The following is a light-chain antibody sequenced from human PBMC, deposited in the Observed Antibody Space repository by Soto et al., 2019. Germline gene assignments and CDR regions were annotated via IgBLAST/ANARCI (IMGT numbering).Light chain of an antibody. CDR2: DAS. V-gene: IGKV3-11*01. CDR3: QQRSNWPTIT. Sequence: IVLTQSPATLSLSPGERATLSCRASQSVSSYLAWYQQKVGQAPRLLIYDASNRATGIPARFSGIGSGTDFTLTISSLEPEDFAVYYCQQRSNWPTITFGQGTRLEIK. CDR1: QSVSSY. J-gene: IGKJ5*01.